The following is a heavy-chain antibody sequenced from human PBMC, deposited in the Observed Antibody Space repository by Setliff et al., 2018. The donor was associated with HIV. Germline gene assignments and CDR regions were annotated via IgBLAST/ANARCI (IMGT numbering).Heavy chain of an antibody. CDR3: ARGSYSSSWYGSHFDY. D-gene: IGHD6-13*01. V-gene: IGHV4-61*02. Sequence: SETLSLTCTVSGDPISSGSYYWSWIRQPAGKGLEWIGRIYTSGSTNYNPSLKSRVTTSVDTSKNQFSLKLSSVTAADAAVYYCARGSYSSSWYGSHFDYWGQGILVTVSS. J-gene: IGHJ4*02. CDR1: GDPISSGSYY. CDR2: IYTSGST.